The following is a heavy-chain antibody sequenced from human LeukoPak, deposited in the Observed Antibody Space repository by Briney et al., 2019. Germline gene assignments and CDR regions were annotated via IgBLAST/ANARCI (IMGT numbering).Heavy chain of an antibody. CDR3: ARGRGWIGDYDFWSGYFNDAFDI. J-gene: IGHJ3*02. CDR2: IIPIFGTA. V-gene: IGHV1-69*13. D-gene: IGHD3-3*01. CDR1: GGTFISYA. Sequence: APVKVSCKASGGTFISYAISWVRQAPGQGLEWMGGIIPIFGTANYAQKFQGRVTITADESTSTAYMELSSLRSEDTAVYYCARGRGWIGDYDFWSGYFNDAFDIWGQGTMVTVSS.